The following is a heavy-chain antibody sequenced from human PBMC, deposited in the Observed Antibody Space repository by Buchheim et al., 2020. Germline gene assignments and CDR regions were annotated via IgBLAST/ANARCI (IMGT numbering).Heavy chain of an antibody. D-gene: IGHD3-22*01. V-gene: IGHV3-21*01. CDR3: ARSLFYYDSSGSLGDY. CDR2: ISSSSSYI. Sequence: EVQLVESGGGLVKPGGSLRLSCAASGFTFSSYSMNWVRQAPGKGLEWVSSISSSSSYIYYADSVKGRFTISRANAKNSLYLQMNSLRAEDTAVYYCARSLFYYDSSGSLGDYWGQGTL. J-gene: IGHJ4*02. CDR1: GFTFSSYS.